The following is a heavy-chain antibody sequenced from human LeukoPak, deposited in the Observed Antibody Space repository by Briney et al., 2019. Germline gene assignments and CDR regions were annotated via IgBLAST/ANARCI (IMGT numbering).Heavy chain of an antibody. CDR2: IKPDGSDE. CDR3: ARDPYSNFFGAFDI. Sequence: AGGSLRLSCVASEFTFSSYWMTWVRQAPGKGLEWVANIKPDGSDEYYVDSVKGRFAISRGNAKNSLYLQMNSLRAEDTAVYYCARDPYSNFFGAFDIWGQGTVVTVSS. CDR1: EFTFSSYW. V-gene: IGHV3-7*04. J-gene: IGHJ3*02. D-gene: IGHD6-13*01.